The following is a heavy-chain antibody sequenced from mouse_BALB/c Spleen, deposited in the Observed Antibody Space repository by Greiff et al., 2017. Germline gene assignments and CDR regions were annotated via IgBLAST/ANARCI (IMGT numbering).Heavy chain of an antibody. J-gene: IGHJ4*01. CDR3: ARWLPRYYAMDY. V-gene: IGHV1-67*01. D-gene: IGHD2-2*01. Sequence: QVQLKQSGPELVRPGDSVKISCKGSGYTFTDYAMHWVKQSHAKSLEWIGVISIYYDNTNYNQKFKGKATMTVDKSSSTAYMELARLTSEDSAIYYWARWLPRYYAMDYWGQGTSVTVSS. CDR2: ISIYYDNT. CDR1: GYTFTDYA.